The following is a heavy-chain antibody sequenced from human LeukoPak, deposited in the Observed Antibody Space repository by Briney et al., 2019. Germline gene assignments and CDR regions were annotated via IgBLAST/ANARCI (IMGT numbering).Heavy chain of an antibody. D-gene: IGHD3-22*01. J-gene: IGHJ5*02. CDR3: ARGPMVVGTNWFDP. V-gene: IGHV3-48*01. CDR1: GFIFSSYS. CDR2: ISSGSSTI. Sequence: GGSLRLSCAASGFIFSSYSMNWVRQAPGKGLEWVSYISSGSSTIYYADSVKGRFTISRDNAKNSLFLQMNSLRAEDTAVYYCARGPMVVGTNWFDPWGQGTLVAVSS.